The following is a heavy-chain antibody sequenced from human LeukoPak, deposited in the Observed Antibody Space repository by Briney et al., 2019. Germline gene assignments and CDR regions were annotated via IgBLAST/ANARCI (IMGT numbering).Heavy chain of an antibody. V-gene: IGHV1-2*02. Sequence: GASVKVSCKASGYTFTGYYMHWVRQAPGQGLEWMGWINPNSGDTNFAQNFQGRVTMTRDTSISTAYMELSRLRSDDTAVYYCARVIVGATTAYDAFDIWGQGTMVTVSS. CDR3: ARVIVGATTAYDAFDI. D-gene: IGHD1-26*01. J-gene: IGHJ3*02. CDR1: GYTFTGYY. CDR2: INPNSGDT.